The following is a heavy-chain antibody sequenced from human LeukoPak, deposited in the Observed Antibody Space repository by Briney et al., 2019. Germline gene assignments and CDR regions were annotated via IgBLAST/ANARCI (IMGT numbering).Heavy chain of an antibody. D-gene: IGHD6-19*01. J-gene: IGHJ6*02. CDR2: IIPIFGTA. CDR1: GGTFSSYA. V-gene: IGHV1-69*05. CDR3: ARRVAVARMDV. Sequence: SVKVSCKASGGTFSSYAISWVRQAPGQGLEWMGGIIPIFGTANYAQKLQGRVTMTTDTSTSTAYMELRSLRSDDTAVYYCARRVAVARMDVWGQGTTVTVSS.